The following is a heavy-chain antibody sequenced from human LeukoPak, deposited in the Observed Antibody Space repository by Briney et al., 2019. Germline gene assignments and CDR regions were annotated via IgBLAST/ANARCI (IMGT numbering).Heavy chain of an antibody. Sequence: GGSLRLSCAASGFTFDDYAMHWVRQAPGKGLEWVSGISWNSGSIGYADSVKGRFTISRDNAKNSLYLQMNSLRAEDTALYYCAKGYYDSSGPPFDPWGQGTLVTVSS. CDR2: ISWNSGSI. D-gene: IGHD3-22*01. CDR3: AKGYYDSSGPPFDP. V-gene: IGHV3-9*01. CDR1: GFTFDDYA. J-gene: IGHJ5*02.